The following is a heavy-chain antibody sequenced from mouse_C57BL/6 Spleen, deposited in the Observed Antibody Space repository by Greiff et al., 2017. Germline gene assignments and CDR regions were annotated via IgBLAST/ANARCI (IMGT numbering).Heavy chain of an antibody. CDR2: IDPSDSYT. D-gene: IGHD1-1*01. CDR1: GYTFTSYW. Sequence: VQLQQPGAELVRPGTSVKLSCKASGYTFTSYWMHWVKQRPGQGLEWIGVIDPSDSYTNYNQKFKGKATLTVDTSSSTAYMQLSSLTSEDSAVYYCARYPYYGSSYWYFDVWGTGTTVTVSS. CDR3: ARYPYYGSSYWYFDV. V-gene: IGHV1-59*01. J-gene: IGHJ1*03.